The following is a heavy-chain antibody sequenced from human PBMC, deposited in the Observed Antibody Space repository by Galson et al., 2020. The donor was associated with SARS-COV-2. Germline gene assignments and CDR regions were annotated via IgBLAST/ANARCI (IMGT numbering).Heavy chain of an antibody. CDR3: AKVYCSSTSCSQLDYYYYYGMDV. CDR2: ISYDGSNK. J-gene: IGHJ6*02. CDR1: GFTFSSYG. Sequence: GESLKISCAASGFTFSSYGMHWVRQAPGKGLEWVAVISYDGSNKYYADSVKGRFTISRDNSKNTLYLQMNSLRAEDTAVYYCAKVYCSSTSCSQLDYYYYYGMDVWGQGTTVTVSS. D-gene: IGHD2-2*01. V-gene: IGHV3-30*18.